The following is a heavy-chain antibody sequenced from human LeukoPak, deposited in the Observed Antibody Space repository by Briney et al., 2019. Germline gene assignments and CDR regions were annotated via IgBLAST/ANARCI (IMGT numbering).Heavy chain of an antibody. CDR2: ISASGHST. Sequence: AGGSLRLSCAASGFNFGNNAMSWVRQAPGKGLEWVSGISASGHSTYYADSVKGRFTISRDNARSTLWLQMNSLRAEDTAVYYCAKSLWFGELFSYHDYWGQGNLVTVSS. D-gene: IGHD3-10*01. CDR1: GFNFGNNA. V-gene: IGHV3-23*01. J-gene: IGHJ4*02. CDR3: AKSLWFGELFSYHDY.